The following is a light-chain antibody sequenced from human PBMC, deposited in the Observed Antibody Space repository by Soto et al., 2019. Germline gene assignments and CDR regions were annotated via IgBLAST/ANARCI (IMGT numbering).Light chain of an antibody. CDR1: QHVRNNY. J-gene: IGKJ4*01. CDR2: DVY. CDR3: QNYNNWLGT. V-gene: IGKV3-20*01. Sequence: VLTQSPGTLSLSPGERATLAGRASQHVRNNYLAWYKQKPGRAPRFMIYDVYSRATGIPDRVSGRGEGTEFFLNISCLQSEDAAMDYCQNYNNWLGTCGEGTKV.